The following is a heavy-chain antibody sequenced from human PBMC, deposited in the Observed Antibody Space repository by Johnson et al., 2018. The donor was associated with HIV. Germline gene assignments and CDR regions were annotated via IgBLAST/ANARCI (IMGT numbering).Heavy chain of an antibody. D-gene: IGHD3-10*01. CDR2: IGTAGDP. CDR1: GFTFSSYA. V-gene: IGHV3-13*05. CDR3: ARGVDGAFDI. Sequence: VQLVESGGGLVKPGGSLRLSCAASGFTFSSYAMSWVRQAPGKVLEWVSAIGTAGDPYYPGSVKGRFTISRENAKNSLYLQMNSLRAEDTAVYYCARGVDGAFDIWGQGTMVTVSS. J-gene: IGHJ3*02.